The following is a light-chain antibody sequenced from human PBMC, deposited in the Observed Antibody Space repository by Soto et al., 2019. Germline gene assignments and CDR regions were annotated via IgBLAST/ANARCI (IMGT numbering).Light chain of an antibody. CDR2: YIS. CDR3: QLHNQWLFT. V-gene: IGKV3D-15*01. J-gene: IGKJ5*01. Sequence: EIVIYQSAPTLTVSPGETASLSCRPSQSAGNFLAWYQQKPGQAPRLLIYYISTRATGIPARFSGSGSGTEFTLTINSLQSEDSAVYYCQLHNQWLFTFGQGTRLEIK. CDR1: QSAGNF.